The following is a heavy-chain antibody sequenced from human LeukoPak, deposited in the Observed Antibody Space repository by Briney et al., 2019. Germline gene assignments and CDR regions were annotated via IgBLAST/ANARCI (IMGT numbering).Heavy chain of an antibody. CDR3: ARQRYDYVWGSSDY. Sequence: SETLSLTCAVYGGSFSGYYWSWIRQPPGKGLEWIGEINHSGSTNYNPSLKSRVTISVDTSENQFSLKLSSVTAADTAVYYCARQRYDYVWGSSDYWGQGTLVTVSS. D-gene: IGHD3-16*01. J-gene: IGHJ4*02. CDR2: INHSGST. V-gene: IGHV4-34*01. CDR1: GGSFSGYY.